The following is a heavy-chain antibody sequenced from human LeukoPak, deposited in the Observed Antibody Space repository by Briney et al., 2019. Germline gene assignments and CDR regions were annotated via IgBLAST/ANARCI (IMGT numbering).Heavy chain of an antibody. Sequence: GGSLRLSCAASGFTFSSHSMIWVRQAPSEGLEWVSHISSSSSTIYYADSVKGRFTISRDDAKSSLYLQMNSLRADDTAVYYCAREGWVGSYREVDYWGQGTLVTVSS. CDR3: AREGWVGSYREVDY. D-gene: IGHD1-26*01. CDR1: GFTFSSHS. CDR2: ISSSSSTI. J-gene: IGHJ4*02. V-gene: IGHV3-48*01.